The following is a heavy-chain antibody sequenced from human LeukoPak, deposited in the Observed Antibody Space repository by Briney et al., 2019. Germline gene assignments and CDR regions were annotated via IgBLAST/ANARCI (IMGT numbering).Heavy chain of an antibody. CDR2: IYASGGA. Sequence: GGSLRLSCVASGFDVNDNFMIWVRQAPGQGLEWVLIIYASGGAYHAESVKGRFNAFRDTSKNTIFLQMNNLRADDTAVYYCVRRHDYWGQGTLVTVTS. V-gene: IGHV3-53*01. CDR1: GFDVNDNF. CDR3: VRRHDY. J-gene: IGHJ4*02.